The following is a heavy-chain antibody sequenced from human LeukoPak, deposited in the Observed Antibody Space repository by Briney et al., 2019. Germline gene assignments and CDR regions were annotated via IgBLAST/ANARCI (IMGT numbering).Heavy chain of an antibody. V-gene: IGHV4-59*01. Sequence: SETLSLTCTVSGASISSYFWSWIRQPPGKGLEWIGYFYSSAGTNYNPSLKSRVAMSVDTSKNQFSLKLSSVTAADTAVYYCARGLYNWKYVYVYWGQGTLV. CDR1: GASISSYF. D-gene: IGHD1-7*01. J-gene: IGHJ4*02. CDR2: FYSSAGT. CDR3: ARGLYNWKYVYVY.